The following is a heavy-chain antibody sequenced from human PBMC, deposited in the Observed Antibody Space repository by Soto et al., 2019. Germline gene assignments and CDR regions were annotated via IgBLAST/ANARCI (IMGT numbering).Heavy chain of an antibody. D-gene: IGHD2-15*01. CDR3: ARGGGSPYSFDY. CDR1: GGTFSSYA. CDR2: IIPIFGTA. J-gene: IGHJ4*02. V-gene: IGHV1-69*12. Sequence: QVQLVQSGAEVKKPGSSVKVSCKASGGTFSSYAISWVRQAPGQGLEWMGGIIPIFGTANYAQKFQGRVTLTADESTSTYYLERRSLRSEDTAVYYCARGGGSPYSFDYWGQGTLVTLSS.